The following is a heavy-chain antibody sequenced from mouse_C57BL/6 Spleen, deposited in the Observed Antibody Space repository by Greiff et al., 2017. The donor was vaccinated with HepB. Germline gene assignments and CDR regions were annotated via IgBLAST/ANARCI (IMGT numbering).Heavy chain of an antibody. Sequence: VQLQQPGAELVRPGTSVKLSCKASGYTFTSYWMHWVKQRPGQGLEWIGVIDPSDSYTNYNQKFKGKATLTVDTSSSTAYMQLSSLTSEDSAVYYCARGQLGRKGNFDYWGQGTTLTVSS. CDR3: ARGQLGRKGNFDY. V-gene: IGHV1-59*01. J-gene: IGHJ2*01. CDR2: IDPSDSYT. CDR1: GYTFTSYW. D-gene: IGHD4-1*01.